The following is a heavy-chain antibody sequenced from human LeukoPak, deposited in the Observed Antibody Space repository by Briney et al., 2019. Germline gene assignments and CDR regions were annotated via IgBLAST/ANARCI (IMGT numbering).Heavy chain of an antibody. CDR3: AGGLDTMVRGVIQYYYYYYGMDV. CDR1: GGSFSGYY. CDR2: INHSGST. V-gene: IGHV4-34*01. D-gene: IGHD3-10*01. J-gene: IGHJ6*02. Sequence: SETLSLTCAVYGGSFSGYYWSWIRQPPGKGLEWIGEINHSGSTNYNPSLKSRVTISVDTSKNQFSLKLSSVTAADTAVYYCAGGLDTMVRGVIQYYYYYYGMDVWGQGTTVTVSS.